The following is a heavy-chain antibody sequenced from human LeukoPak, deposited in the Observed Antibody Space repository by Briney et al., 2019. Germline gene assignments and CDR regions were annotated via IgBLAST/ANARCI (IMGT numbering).Heavy chain of an antibody. Sequence: GGSLRLSCAVSGFTFDDYGMSWVRQAPGKGLEWVSGINWNGGRTGYADSVKGRFTIARDNAKKTLYLQMNSLRAEDTALYYCARAPSLNHGYFDYWGQGMLVTVSS. J-gene: IGHJ4*02. CDR1: GFTFDDYG. CDR3: ARAPSLNHGYFDY. V-gene: IGHV3-20*04. CDR2: INWNGGRT. D-gene: IGHD3-16*02.